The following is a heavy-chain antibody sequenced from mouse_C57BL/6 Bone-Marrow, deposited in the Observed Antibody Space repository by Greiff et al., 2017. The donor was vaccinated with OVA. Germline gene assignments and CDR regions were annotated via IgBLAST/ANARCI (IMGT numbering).Heavy chain of an antibody. D-gene: IGHD2-1*01. V-gene: IGHV1-26*01. J-gene: IGHJ1*03. Sequence: VQLQQSGPELVKPGASVKISCKASGYTFTDYYMNWVKQSHGKSLEWIGDINPNNGGTSYNQKFKGKATLTVDKSSSTAYMELSSLTSEDSAVYYCARALYYVPEGGYFDVWGTGTTVTVSS. CDR3: ARALYYVPEGGYFDV. CDR1: GYTFTDYY. CDR2: INPNNGGT.